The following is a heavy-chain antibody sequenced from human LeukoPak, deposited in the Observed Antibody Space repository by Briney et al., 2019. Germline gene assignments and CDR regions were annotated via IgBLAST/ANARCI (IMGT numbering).Heavy chain of an antibody. Sequence: SETLSLTCAVYDGSFSGYYWSWIRQPPGKGLEWIGEINHSGSTNYNPSLKSRVTISVDTSKNQFSLKLSSVTAADTAVYYCASGGVPAANSRRYYFDYWGQGTLVTVSS. D-gene: IGHD2-2*01. V-gene: IGHV4-34*01. J-gene: IGHJ4*02. CDR1: DGSFSGYY. CDR2: INHSGST. CDR3: ASGGVPAANSRRYYFDY.